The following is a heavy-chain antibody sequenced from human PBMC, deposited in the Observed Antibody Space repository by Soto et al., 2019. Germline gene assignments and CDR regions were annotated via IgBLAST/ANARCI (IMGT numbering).Heavy chain of an antibody. CDR1: GYTFTSYG. Sequence: ASVKVSCKASGYTFTSYGISWVRQAPGQGLEWMEWISAYNGNTNYAQKLQGRVTMTTDTSTSTAYMELRSLRSDDTAVYYCARDGYYYDSSGYSNQDAFDIWGQGTMVTVSS. CDR2: ISAYNGNT. D-gene: IGHD3-22*01. CDR3: ARDGYYYDSSGYSNQDAFDI. J-gene: IGHJ3*02. V-gene: IGHV1-18*01.